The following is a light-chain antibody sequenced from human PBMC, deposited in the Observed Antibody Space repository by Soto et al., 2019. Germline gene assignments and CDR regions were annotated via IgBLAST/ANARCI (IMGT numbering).Light chain of an antibody. Sequence: DIQMTQSPSTLSASVGDRVTITCRASQSISIWLAWYQQKPGEAPRLLIYDASSLDSGVPSRFSGSGSGTEFTLTISSLQPDASATYYGQQYNNYCLTFGGGTKVESK. CDR1: QSISIW. CDR2: DAS. J-gene: IGKJ4*01. CDR3: QQYNNYCLT. V-gene: IGKV1-5*01.